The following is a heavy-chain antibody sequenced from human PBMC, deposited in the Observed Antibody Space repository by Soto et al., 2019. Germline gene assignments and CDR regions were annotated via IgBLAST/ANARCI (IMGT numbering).Heavy chain of an antibody. V-gene: IGHV1-3*01. CDR2: INAGNGNT. J-gene: IGHJ2*01. Sequence: QRLEWMGWINAGNGNTKYSQKFQGRVTITRDTSASTAYMELSSLRSEDTAVYYCARNLFFYGIRTDTSYRYGFGISAEPSFDL. D-gene: IGHD3-16*02. CDR3: ARNLFFYGIRTDTSYRYGFGISAEPSFDL.